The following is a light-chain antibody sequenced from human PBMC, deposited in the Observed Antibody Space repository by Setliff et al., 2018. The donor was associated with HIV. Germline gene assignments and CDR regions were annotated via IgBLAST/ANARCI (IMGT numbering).Light chain of an antibody. CDR1: SSDVGNSNY. V-gene: IGLV2-11*01. J-gene: IGLJ1*01. CDR3: SSYTAITALV. Sequence: QSVLAQPRAVSGSPGQSVTFSCTGSSSDVGNSNYVSWYQHHPGKAPKLMIYDVNRRPSGVPHRFSASKSGNTASLTISGLQAEDEADYYCSSYTAITALVFGTGTKVTVL. CDR2: DVN.